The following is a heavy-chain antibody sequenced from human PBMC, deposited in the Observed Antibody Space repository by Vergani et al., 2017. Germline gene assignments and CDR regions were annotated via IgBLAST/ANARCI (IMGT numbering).Heavy chain of an antibody. D-gene: IGHD3-22*01. Sequence: EVQLVESGGGVVRPGGSLRLSFAASGFTFDDYGMSWVRQAPGKGLEWVSGINWNGGSTGYADSVKGRFTISRDNAKNSLYLQMNSLRAEDTALYHCARRDAYYYDSSGYYFLGYWGQGTLVTVSS. CDR3: ARRDAYYYDSSGYYFLGY. CDR1: GFTFDDYG. J-gene: IGHJ4*02. V-gene: IGHV3-20*02. CDR2: INWNGGST.